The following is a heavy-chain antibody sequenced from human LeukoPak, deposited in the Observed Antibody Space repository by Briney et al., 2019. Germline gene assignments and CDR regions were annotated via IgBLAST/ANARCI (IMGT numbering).Heavy chain of an antibody. CDR1: GFTFSCYA. D-gene: IGHD3-16*01. CDR2: ISGSGVTT. J-gene: IGHJ4*02. V-gene: IGHV3-23*01. CDR3: AKDNELAYPDSSLGKNYFDY. Sequence: PGGSVRLSCSASGFTFSCYAMSWVRQAPGKGLEWVSSISGSGVTTYYADSVKGRITISRDNSKKSVHLQMNSQRAEDTAIYYCAKDNELAYPDSSLGKNYFDYWGQGTLVTVSS.